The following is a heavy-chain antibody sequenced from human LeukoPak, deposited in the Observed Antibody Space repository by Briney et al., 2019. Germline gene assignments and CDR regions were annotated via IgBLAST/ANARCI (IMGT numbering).Heavy chain of an antibody. CDR3: AKDYFDSSGKAIDY. CDR2: ISGSGGRT. J-gene: IGHJ4*02. D-gene: IGHD3-22*01. V-gene: IGHV3-23*01. CDR1: GFTFNSYG. Sequence: PGGSLRLSCAASGFTFNSYGMSWLRQAPGKGLEWVSGISGSGGRTDYADSVKGRFIISRDNSKNTLYLQMNSLRAEDAAVYYCAKDYFDSSGKAIDYWGQGTLVTVSS.